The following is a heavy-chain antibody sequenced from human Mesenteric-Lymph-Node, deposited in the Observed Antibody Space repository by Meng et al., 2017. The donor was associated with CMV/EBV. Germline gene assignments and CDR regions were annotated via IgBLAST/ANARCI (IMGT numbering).Heavy chain of an antibody. CDR1: GFTFSRSG. J-gene: IGHJ6*02. Sequence: GGSLRLSCAASGFTFSRSGMHWVRQAPGKGLEWVSGISWNSGSIGYADSVKGRFTISRDNAKNSLYLQMNSLRAEDTALYYCAKNFRAVGATDYYYYGMDVWGQGTTVTVSS. CDR3: AKNFRAVGATDYYYYGMDV. V-gene: IGHV3-9*01. D-gene: IGHD1-26*01. CDR2: ISWNSGSI.